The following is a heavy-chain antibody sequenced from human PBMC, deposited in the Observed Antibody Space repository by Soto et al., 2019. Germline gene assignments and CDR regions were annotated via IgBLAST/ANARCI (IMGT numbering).Heavy chain of an antibody. J-gene: IGHJ1*01. D-gene: IGHD1-26*01. CDR1: GGTFSSYA. CDR3: ARVVGATPAEYFQH. V-gene: IGHV1-69*13. Sequence: ASVKVSCKASGGTFSSYAISWVRQAPGQGLEWMGGIIPIFGTANYAQKFQGRVTITADESTSTAYMELSSLRSEDTAVYYCARVVGATPAEYFQHWGQGTLVTVSS. CDR2: IIPIFGTA.